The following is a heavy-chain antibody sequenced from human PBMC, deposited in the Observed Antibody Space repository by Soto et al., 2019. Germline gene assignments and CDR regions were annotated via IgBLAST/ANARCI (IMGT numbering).Heavy chain of an antibody. CDR3: ARGKAQRTTQTYCYFDS. Sequence: EVQLVESGGGLVQPGGSVRLSCAASGFTLSGYWMHWVRQVPGKGLVWVSRVNSDGSMTAYADSVKGRFTISRDNAKNTLYLQMNSLEADDAAVYYCARGKAQRTTQTYCYFDSWGRGTQVAVSS. J-gene: IGHJ4*02. CDR1: GFTLSGYW. V-gene: IGHV3-74*01. D-gene: IGHD1-26*01. CDR2: VNSDGSMT.